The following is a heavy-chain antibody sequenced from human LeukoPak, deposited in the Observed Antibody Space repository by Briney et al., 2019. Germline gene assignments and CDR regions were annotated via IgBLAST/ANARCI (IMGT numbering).Heavy chain of an antibody. CDR3: ASQALWFFDH. V-gene: IGHV4-39*01. CDR2: VSYGGST. J-gene: IGHJ4*02. CDR1: GGSISSNSNY. Sequence: SETLSLTCTVSGGSISSNSNYWAWIRQPPGRGLGWIGSVSYGGSTYYSPSLESRVTISVDTSKNQFSLKLSSVTAADTAVYYCASQALWFFDHWGQGTLVTVSS. D-gene: IGHD2-21*01.